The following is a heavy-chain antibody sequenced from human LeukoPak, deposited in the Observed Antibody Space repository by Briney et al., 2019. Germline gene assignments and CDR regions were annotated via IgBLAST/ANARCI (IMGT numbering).Heavy chain of an antibody. D-gene: IGHD1-26*01. V-gene: IGHV3-30*18. J-gene: IGHJ4*02. CDR3: AKDVYSGSYLPPQD. CDR2: ISYDGSNK. CDR1: GFTFSSYG. Sequence: PGGSLRLSCAASGFTFSSYGMHWVRQAPGKGLEWVAVISYDGSNKYYADSVKGRFTISRDNSKNTLYLQMNSLRAEDTAVYYCAKDVYSGSYLPPQDWGQGTLVTVSS.